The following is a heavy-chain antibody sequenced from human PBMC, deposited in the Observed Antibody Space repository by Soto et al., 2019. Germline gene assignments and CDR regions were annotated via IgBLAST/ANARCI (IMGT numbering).Heavy chain of an antibody. CDR2: ISSSSSTI. CDR3: AREISIPSSQHFDY. V-gene: IGHV3-48*02. J-gene: IGHJ4*02. Sequence: GGSLRLSCAASGFTFSSYSMNWVRQAPGKGLEWVSYISSSSSTIYYADSVKGRFTISRDNAKNSLYLQMNSLRDEDTAVYYCAREISIPSSQHFDYWGQGTLVTVSS. CDR1: GFTFSSYS.